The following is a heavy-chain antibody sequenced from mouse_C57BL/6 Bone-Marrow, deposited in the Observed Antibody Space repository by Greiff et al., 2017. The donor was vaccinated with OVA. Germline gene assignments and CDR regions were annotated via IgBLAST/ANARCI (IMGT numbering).Heavy chain of an antibody. Sequence: QVQLQQPGAELVKPGASVKLSCKASGYTFTSSWMHWVKQRPGQGLEWIGMIHPNSGSTNYNEKFKSKATLTVDKSSSTAYMQLSSLTSEDSAVYYCARGYYYGSSYRYYAMDYWGQGTSVTVSS. CDR1: GYTFTSSW. D-gene: IGHD1-1*01. CDR2: IHPNSGST. V-gene: IGHV1-64*01. J-gene: IGHJ4*01. CDR3: ARGYYYGSSYRYYAMDY.